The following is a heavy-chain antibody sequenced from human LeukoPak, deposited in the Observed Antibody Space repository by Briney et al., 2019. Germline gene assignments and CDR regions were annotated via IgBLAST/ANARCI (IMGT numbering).Heavy chain of an antibody. V-gene: IGHV3-30*02. D-gene: IGHD3-3*01. CDR2: IRYDGSNK. J-gene: IGHJ4*02. CDR3: ATETPPSGSFSVYFDT. CDR1: GFTFSSYG. Sequence: GGSLRLSCAASGFTFSSYGMHWVRQAPGKGLEWVAFIRYDGSNKYYADSVKGRFTISRDNSKNTLYLQMNSLRAEDTAIYYCATETPPSGSFSVYFDTWGQGTLVTVSS.